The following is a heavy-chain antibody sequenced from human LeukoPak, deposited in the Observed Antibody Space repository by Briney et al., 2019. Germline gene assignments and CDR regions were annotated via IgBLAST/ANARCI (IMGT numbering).Heavy chain of an antibody. CDR3: TRGSDTIFGVARDGFDS. V-gene: IGHV3-49*03. J-gene: IGHJ4*02. CDR2: IRTKPYGGTT. Sequence: GGSLGLSCTASGFTFGDYVVSWFRQAPGKGLEWVGFIRTKPYGGTTEYAASVKGRFTISRDDSESIAYLQMNGLKTEDTAVYYCTRGSDTIFGVARDGFDSWGQGTLVTVSS. D-gene: IGHD3-3*01. CDR1: GFTFGDYV.